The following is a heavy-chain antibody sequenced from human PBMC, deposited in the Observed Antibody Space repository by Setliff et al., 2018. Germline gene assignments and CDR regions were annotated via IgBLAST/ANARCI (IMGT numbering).Heavy chain of an antibody. CDR3: ARTTEYYYDSSGWDY. J-gene: IGHJ4*02. CDR1: GGSISGYY. D-gene: IGHD3-22*01. CDR2: IYYSGST. V-gene: IGHV4-59*06. Sequence: SETLSLTCKVSGGSISGYYLTWIRQPPGKGLEWIGYIYYSGSTYYNPSLKSLVTISVDTSKNHFSLKLSSVTAADTAVYYCARTTEYYYDSSGWDYWGQGTLVTVSS.